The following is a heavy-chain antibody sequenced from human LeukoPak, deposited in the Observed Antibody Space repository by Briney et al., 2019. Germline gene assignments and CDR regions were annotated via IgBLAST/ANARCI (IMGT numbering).Heavy chain of an antibody. D-gene: IGHD2-15*01. CDR1: GFTFSDYY. Sequence: GGSLRLSCATSGFTFSDYYMSWIRQAPGKGLEWVSYISSSGSTIYYADSVKGRFTISRDNAKNSLYLQMNSLRAEDTAVYYCARDLYCSGGSCYSGHWFDPWGQGTLVTVSS. CDR2: ISSSGSTI. J-gene: IGHJ5*02. V-gene: IGHV3-11*01. CDR3: ARDLYCSGGSCYSGHWFDP.